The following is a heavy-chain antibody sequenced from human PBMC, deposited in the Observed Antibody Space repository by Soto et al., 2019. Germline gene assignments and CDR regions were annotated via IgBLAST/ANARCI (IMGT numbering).Heavy chain of an antibody. D-gene: IGHD3-22*01. V-gene: IGHV3-21*01. CDR1: GFTFSSYS. J-gene: IGHJ3*02. Sequence: EVQLVESGGGLVKPGGSLRLSCAASGFTFSSYSMNWVRQAPGKGLEWVSSISSSSSYIYYADSVKGRFTISRDNAKNSLYLQMNSLRAEDTAVYYCARDRRRPMIVVVIDKPDAFDIWGQGTMVTVSS. CDR3: ARDRRRPMIVVVIDKPDAFDI. CDR2: ISSSSSYI.